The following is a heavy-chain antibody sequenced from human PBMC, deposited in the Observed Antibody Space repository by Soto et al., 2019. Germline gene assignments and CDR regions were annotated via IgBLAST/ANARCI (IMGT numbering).Heavy chain of an antibody. CDR1: GYTFTSYG. J-gene: IGHJ5*01. D-gene: IGHD6-19*01. V-gene: IGHV1-18*01. Sequence: GASVKVSCKASGYTFTSYGISWVRQAPGQGLEWMGWISAYNGNTNYAQKLQGRVTMTTDNSRDTLSLLMSSLRAEDTAIYYCAKVSPPVAGKEPWDSWGHGTLVTVSS. CDR2: ISAYNGNT. CDR3: AKVSPPVAGKEPWDS.